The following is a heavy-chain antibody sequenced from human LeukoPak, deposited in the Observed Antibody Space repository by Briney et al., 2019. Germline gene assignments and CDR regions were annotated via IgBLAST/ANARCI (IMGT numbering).Heavy chain of an antibody. V-gene: IGHV1-69*04. CDR3: AREYGSGSYYYYYGMDV. CDR1: GGTFSSYT. Sequence: SVKVSCMASGGTFSSYTISWVRQAPGQGLEWMGRIIPILGIANYAQKFQGRVTITADKSTSTAYMELSSLRSEDTAVYYCAREYGSGSYYYYYGMDVWGQGTTVTVSS. CDR2: IIPILGIA. J-gene: IGHJ6*02. D-gene: IGHD3-10*01.